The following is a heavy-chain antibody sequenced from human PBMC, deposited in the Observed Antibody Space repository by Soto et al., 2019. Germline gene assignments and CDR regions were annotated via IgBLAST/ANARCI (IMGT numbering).Heavy chain of an antibody. CDR3: TTRPVVQAAPLLYYYYMDV. J-gene: IGHJ6*03. CDR1: GFTFSNAW. V-gene: IGHV3-15*01. CDR2: IKSKTDGGTT. D-gene: IGHD2-2*01. Sequence: PGGSLRLSCAASGFTFSNAWMSWVRQAPGKGLEWVGRIKSKTDGGTTDYAAPVKGRFTISRDDSKNTLYLQMNSLKTEDTAVYYCTTRPVVQAAPLLYYYYMDVWGKGTTVTVSS.